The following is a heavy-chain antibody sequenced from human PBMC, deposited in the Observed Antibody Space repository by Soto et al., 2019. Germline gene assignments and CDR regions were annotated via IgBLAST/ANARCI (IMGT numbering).Heavy chain of an antibody. Sequence: QVQLVESGGGVVQPGGSLILSCAASRFTLSNCGMHWVRQAPGRGLEWVAMISHDGNEKHYIDSVKGRFTISRDDSKNTVYLQMNSLRPEDTAVYYCAIDLYTSGWYNYFDPWGQGSLVTVPS. CDR2: ISHDGNEK. V-gene: IGHV3-30*03. CDR3: AIDLYTSGWYNYFDP. D-gene: IGHD6-19*01. CDR1: RFTLSNCG. J-gene: IGHJ5*02.